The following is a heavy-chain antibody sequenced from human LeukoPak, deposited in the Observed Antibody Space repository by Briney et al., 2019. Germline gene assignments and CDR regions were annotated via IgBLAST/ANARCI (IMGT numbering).Heavy chain of an antibody. CDR2: IYYSGST. Sequence: SETLSLTCTVSGGSISSSSYYWGWIRQPPGKGLEWIGSIYYSGSTYYNPSLKSRVTISVDTSKNQFSLKLSSVTAADTAVYYCAREGCGAACYGSGRIDYWGQGTLVTVSS. J-gene: IGHJ4*02. CDR3: AREGCGAACYGSGRIDY. V-gene: IGHV4-39*07. CDR1: GGSISSSSYY. D-gene: IGHD3-10*01.